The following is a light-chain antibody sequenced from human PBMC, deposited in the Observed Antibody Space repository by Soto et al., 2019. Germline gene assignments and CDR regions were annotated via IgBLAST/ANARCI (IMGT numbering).Light chain of an antibody. CDR1: SGHSNYA. J-gene: IGLJ2*01. CDR3: QTWGSGIVV. CDR2: LNSDGSH. Sequence: QPVLTQSPSASASLGASVKLTCTLSSGHSNYAIAWHQQQSEKGPRYLMKLNSDGSHSKGDGIPDRFSGSSSGAERYLTIASLRSEEEADYCCQTWGSGIVVFGGGTKLTVL. V-gene: IGLV4-69*01.